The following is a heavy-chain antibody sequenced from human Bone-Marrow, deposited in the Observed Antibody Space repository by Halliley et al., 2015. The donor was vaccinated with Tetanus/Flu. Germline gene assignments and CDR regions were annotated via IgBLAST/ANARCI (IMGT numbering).Heavy chain of an antibody. CDR2: IYPGDSDT. J-gene: IGHJ4*02. Sequence: EVQLVQSGAEVKKPGESLKISCKGSGYSFTTYWIGWVRQVPGKGPELMGIIYPGDSDTRYSPSFQGQVIISADTSVNTAYLQWSPLRAPDTAIYYCAALIAASHFTDYWGQGTLVTVSS. CDR1: GYSFTTYW. V-gene: IGHV5-51*01. D-gene: IGHD6-13*01. CDR3: AALIAASHFTDY.